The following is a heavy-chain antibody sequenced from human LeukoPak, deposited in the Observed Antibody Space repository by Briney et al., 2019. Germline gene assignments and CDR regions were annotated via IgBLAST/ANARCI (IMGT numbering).Heavy chain of an antibody. CDR2: ISAYNGNA. D-gene: IGHD3-22*01. J-gene: IGHJ4*02. Sequence: GASVKVSCKASGYTFTSYGISWVREAPGQGLEWMEWISAYNGNANYAQNLQGRITMTTDTSTSTAYMELTSLRSDDTAVYYCARDYYYDSSGYVDYWGQGTLVTVSS. CDR3: ARDYYYDSSGYVDY. V-gene: IGHV1-18*01. CDR1: GYTFTSYG.